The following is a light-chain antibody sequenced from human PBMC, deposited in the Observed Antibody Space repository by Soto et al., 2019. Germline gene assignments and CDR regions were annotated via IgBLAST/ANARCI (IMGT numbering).Light chain of an antibody. V-gene: IGKV1-39*01. J-gene: IGKJ1*01. CDR2: AAS. CDR3: QQSYSNLWT. CDR1: QTISNY. Sequence: DIQMTQSPSSLSASVGDRVTITCRASQTISNYLNWYQQKPGKAPKLLIYAASSLQGGVPSRFSGSGSGTEFTLTISSLQPEDFAIYYCQQSYSNLWTFGQGTKVEI.